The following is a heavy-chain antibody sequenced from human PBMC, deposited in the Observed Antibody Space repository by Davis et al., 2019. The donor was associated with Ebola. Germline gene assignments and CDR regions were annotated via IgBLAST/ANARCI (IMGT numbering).Heavy chain of an antibody. CDR2: INPSGNT. V-gene: IGHV4-34*01. D-gene: IGHD3-10*01. CDR1: GGSFSGYY. CDR3: ARGRSYYYGSGTYWGY. Sequence: SETLSLTCAVYGGSFSGYYWSWIRQPPGKGLEWIGEINPSGNTNYNPSLKSRVTISLDTSKNQFSLKLSSVTAADTAVYYCARGRSYYYGSGTYWGYWGQGTLVTVSS. J-gene: IGHJ4*02.